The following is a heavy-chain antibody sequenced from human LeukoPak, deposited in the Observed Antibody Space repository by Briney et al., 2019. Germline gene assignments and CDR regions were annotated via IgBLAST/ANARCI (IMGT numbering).Heavy chain of an antibody. Sequence: GGSLRLSCGASGSTFTNAWMNWVRQAPGKGLEWVGRIKSKSDGGTTDYAAPVKGRFTISRDDPKITLYLQMNSLKTEDTAVYYCAHGLWHYDAFDVWGQGTMVTVSS. V-gene: IGHV3-15*01. CDR3: AHGLWHYDAFDV. D-gene: IGHD3-10*01. J-gene: IGHJ3*01. CDR2: IKSKSDGGTT. CDR1: GSTFTNAW.